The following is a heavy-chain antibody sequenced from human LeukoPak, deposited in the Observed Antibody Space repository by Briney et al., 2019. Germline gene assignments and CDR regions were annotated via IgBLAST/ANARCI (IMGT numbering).Heavy chain of an antibody. CDR2: ISSSSSYI. D-gene: IGHD3-9*01. CDR1: GFTFSSYS. V-gene: IGHV3-21*01. CDR3: ARAGDWLSDYYGMDV. J-gene: IGHJ6*02. Sequence: GGSLRLSCAASGFTFSSYSMNWVRQAPGKGLEWVSSISSSSSYIYYADSVKGRFTISRDNAKNSLYLQMNSLRAEDTAVYYCARAGDWLSDYYGMDVWGQGTTVTVSS.